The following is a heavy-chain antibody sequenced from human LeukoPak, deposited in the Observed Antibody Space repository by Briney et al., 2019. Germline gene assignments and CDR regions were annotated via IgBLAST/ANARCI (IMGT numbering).Heavy chain of an antibody. CDR1: GFTFGDYA. CDR2: ISWNSGSI. Sequence: TGGSLRLSCAASGFTFGDYAMHWVRQAPGKGLEWVSGISWNSGSIGYADSVKGRFTISIDNAKNSLYLQMNSLRAEDTALYYCAKDHYDSSGRLDYWGQGTLVTVSS. CDR3: AKDHYDSSGRLDY. J-gene: IGHJ4*02. D-gene: IGHD3-22*01. V-gene: IGHV3-9*01.